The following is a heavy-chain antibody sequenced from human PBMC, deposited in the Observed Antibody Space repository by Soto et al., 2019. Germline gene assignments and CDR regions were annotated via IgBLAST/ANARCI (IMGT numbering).Heavy chain of an antibody. CDR3: ARDIVADLLDS. CDR2: IIPIFGTA. D-gene: IGHD5-12*01. V-gene: IGHV1-69*05. CDR1: GGTFSSYA. J-gene: IGHJ4*02. Sequence: SVKVSCKASGGTFSSYAISWVRQAPGQGLEWMGGIIPIFGTANYAQKFQGRVTITRDTSASTAYMELSSLRSEDTAVYYCARDIVADLLDSWGQGTLVTVSS.